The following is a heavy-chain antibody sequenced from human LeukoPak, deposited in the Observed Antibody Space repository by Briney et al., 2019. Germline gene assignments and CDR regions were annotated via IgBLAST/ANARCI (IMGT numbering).Heavy chain of an antibody. CDR3: ARGIRTRTYYDFWSGYYTLDY. J-gene: IGHJ4*02. CDR2: INHSGST. D-gene: IGHD3-3*01. Sequence: GSLRLSCAASGFTFSSYSMNWIRQPPGKGLEWIGEINHSGSTNYNPSLKSRVTISVDTSKNQFSLKLSSVTAADTAVYYCARGIRTRTYYDFWSGYYTLDYWGQGTLVTVSS. CDR1: GFTFSSYS. V-gene: IGHV4-34*01.